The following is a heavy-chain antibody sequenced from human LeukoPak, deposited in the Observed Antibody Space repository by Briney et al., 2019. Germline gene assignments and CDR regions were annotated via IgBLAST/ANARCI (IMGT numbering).Heavy chain of an antibody. CDR1: GLIFSSYW. J-gene: IGHJ3*02. Sequence: GGSLRLSCAASGLIFSSYWMSWVRQAPGKGLEWVANIKKDGSEMYYVDSVKGRFTISRDNAKNSLYLQMNSLRADDTAVYHCARQETSSYNGAFDIWGQGTMVAVSS. CDR3: ARQETSSYNGAFDI. CDR2: IKKDGSEM. D-gene: IGHD1-26*01. V-gene: IGHV3-7*01.